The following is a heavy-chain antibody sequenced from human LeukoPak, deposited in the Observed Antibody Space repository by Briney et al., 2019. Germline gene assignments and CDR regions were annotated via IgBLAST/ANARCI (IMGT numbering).Heavy chain of an antibody. Sequence: PGGSLRLSWVVSGLSFSDDGMHWVRQAPGKGLEWVAVILSDGSNKYYADSVKGRFTISRDNSKNTLYLQMNTLRADDTAVYLCASAAGPFDHWGQGTLVTVSS. CDR1: GLSFSDDG. V-gene: IGHV3-33*01. D-gene: IGHD6-13*01. CDR2: ILSDGSNK. CDR3: ASAAGPFDH. J-gene: IGHJ4*02.